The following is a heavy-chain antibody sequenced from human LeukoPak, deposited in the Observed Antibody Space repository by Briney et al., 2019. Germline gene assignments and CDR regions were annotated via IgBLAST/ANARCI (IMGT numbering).Heavy chain of an antibody. CDR2: ISSSSSYI. CDR1: GFTFSSYN. CDR3: ARDTFWSGNPYYYYMDV. V-gene: IGHV3-21*01. Sequence: GGSLRLSCAASGFTFSSYNMNWVRQAPGKGLEWVSSISSSSSYIYYADSVKGRFALSRDNAKNSLYLQMNSLRAEDTAVYYCARDTFWSGNPYYYYMDVWGKGTTVTVSS. D-gene: IGHD3-3*01. J-gene: IGHJ6*03.